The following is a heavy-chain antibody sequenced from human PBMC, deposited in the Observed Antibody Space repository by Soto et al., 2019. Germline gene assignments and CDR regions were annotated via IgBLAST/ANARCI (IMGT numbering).Heavy chain of an antibody. CDR2: ISDSGGST. D-gene: IGHD3-22*01. V-gene: IGHV3-23*01. Sequence: PGGSLRLSCAASGFTFSSYATSWVRQAPGKGLEWVSAISDSGGSTYYADSVKGRFTISRDNSKNTLYLQMNSLRAEDTAVYYCAKDLPSNYYDSSGYYSGSGWGQGTLVTVSS. J-gene: IGHJ4*02. CDR3: AKDLPSNYYDSSGYYSGSG. CDR1: GFTFSSYA.